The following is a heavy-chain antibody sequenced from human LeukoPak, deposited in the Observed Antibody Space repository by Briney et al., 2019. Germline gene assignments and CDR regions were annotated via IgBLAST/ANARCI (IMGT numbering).Heavy chain of an antibody. Sequence: GASVKVSCKASGYPFTGYYMHWVRQAPGQGLEWMGWIKPNSGGTNYAQKFQGRVTMTRDTSISTAYMELNRLRSDDTAVYYCARDVDGMDVWGQGTTVTVSS. J-gene: IGHJ6*02. V-gene: IGHV1-2*02. CDR3: ARDVDGMDV. CDR1: GYPFTGYY. CDR2: IKPNSGGT.